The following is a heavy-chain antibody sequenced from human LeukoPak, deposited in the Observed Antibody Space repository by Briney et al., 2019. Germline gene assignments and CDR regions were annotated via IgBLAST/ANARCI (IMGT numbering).Heavy chain of an antibody. V-gene: IGHV3-74*01. CDR1: GFSFSNYW. Sequence: GGSLRLSCAASGFSFSNYWMHWVRQAPGRGLVWVARINTDGTSRNYADSVKGRFTISRDNAKNRVYLQMNSLRAEDTAVYYCARDPGGYSPFDYWGQRTLVTVSS. CDR3: ARDPGGYSPFDY. J-gene: IGHJ4*02. D-gene: IGHD3-22*01. CDR2: INTDGTSR.